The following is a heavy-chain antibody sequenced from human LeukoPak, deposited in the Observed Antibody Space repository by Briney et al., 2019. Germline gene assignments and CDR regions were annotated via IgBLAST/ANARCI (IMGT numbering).Heavy chain of an antibody. J-gene: IGHJ4*02. V-gene: IGHV4-38-2*02. CDR2: IYHGGST. Sequence: SETLSLTCTVSGYSISSGYYWGWIRQPPGKGLEWIGSIYHGGSTYYNPSLKSRLTISVDTSKNQFSLKLSSVTAADTAVYYCAGYHAYGVTTPPLGYWGQGTLVTVSS. CDR3: AGYHAYGVTTPPLGY. CDR1: GYSISSGYY. D-gene: IGHD4-17*01.